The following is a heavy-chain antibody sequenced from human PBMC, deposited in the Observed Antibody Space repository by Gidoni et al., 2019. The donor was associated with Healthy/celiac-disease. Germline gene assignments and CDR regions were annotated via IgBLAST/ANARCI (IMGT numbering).Heavy chain of an antibody. CDR1: GGSISSYY. CDR2: IYYSGST. Sequence: QAQLQESGPGLVKPSETLSLTCTVSGGSISSYYWSWIRQPQGKGLEWIGYIYYSGSTNYNPSLYSRVTISVDTSTNQFSLRLSSVAAADTAVDCGARHGGLWLPIDYWGQGTLVTVSS. CDR3: ARHGGLWLPIDY. J-gene: IGHJ4*02. V-gene: IGHV4-59*08. D-gene: IGHD5-18*01.